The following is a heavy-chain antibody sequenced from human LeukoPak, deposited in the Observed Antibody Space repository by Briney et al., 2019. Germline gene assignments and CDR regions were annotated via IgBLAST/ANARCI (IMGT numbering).Heavy chain of an antibody. D-gene: IGHD3-9*01. CDR3: AKPEVRYFDWLLYFDQ. CDR1: GFTFSTYA. J-gene: IGHJ4*02. CDR2: ISGSGGNT. Sequence: PGGSLRLSCAASGFTFSTYAMTWVRQAPGKGLEWVARISGSGGNTYYADSVKGRFTISRDNSKNTLYLQMNSLRAEDTAVYYCAKPEVRYFDWLLYFDQWGQGTLVTVSS. V-gene: IGHV3-23*01.